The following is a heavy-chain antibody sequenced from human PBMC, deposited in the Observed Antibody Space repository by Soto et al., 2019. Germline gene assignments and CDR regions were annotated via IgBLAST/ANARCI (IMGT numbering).Heavy chain of an antibody. CDR1: GFSLSTSGVG. CDR3: AHRRGDDSSGYYPPEIYFDY. D-gene: IGHD3-22*01. CDR2: IYWDDDK. V-gene: IGHV2-5*02. J-gene: IGHJ4*02. Sequence: QITLKESGPTLVKPTQTLTLTCTFSGFSLSTSGVGVGWIRQPPGKALEWLALIYWDDDKRYSPSLKSRLTTPQDTSNNPVVLTMPNMDPVDTATNYCAHRRGDDSSGYYPPEIYFDYWGQGTLVTVSS.